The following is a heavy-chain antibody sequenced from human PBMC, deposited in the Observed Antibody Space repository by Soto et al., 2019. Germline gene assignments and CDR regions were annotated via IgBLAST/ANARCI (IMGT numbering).Heavy chain of an antibody. CDR1: GYSFSSYW. J-gene: IGHJ6*02. V-gene: IGHV5-51*01. CDR2: IYPGDSDS. D-gene: IGHD6-13*01. CDR3: ARTRGAAAGHGWYYYYGMDV. Sequence: PGESLKISFKGSGYSFSSYWIGRVRQMPGKGLEWMGIIYPGDSDSRYSTSAQGQVTISADKSISSAYLQWISLKASDTAMYYCARTRGAAAGHGWYYYYGMDVWGQGTTVTVSS.